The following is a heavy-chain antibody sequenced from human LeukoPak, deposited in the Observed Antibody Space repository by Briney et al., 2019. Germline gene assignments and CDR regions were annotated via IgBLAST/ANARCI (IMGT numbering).Heavy chain of an antibody. J-gene: IGHJ3*02. CDR2: IYSGGST. V-gene: IGHV3-66*01. Sequence: QTGGSLRLSCAASGFTVSSNYMSWVRQAPGKGLEWVSVIYSGGSTYYADSVKGRFTISRDNSKNTLYLQMNSLRAEDTAVYYRARFSHYVWGSYRYETRDAFDIWGQGTMVTVSS. D-gene: IGHD3-16*02. CDR1: GFTVSSNY. CDR3: ARFSHYVWGSYRYETRDAFDI.